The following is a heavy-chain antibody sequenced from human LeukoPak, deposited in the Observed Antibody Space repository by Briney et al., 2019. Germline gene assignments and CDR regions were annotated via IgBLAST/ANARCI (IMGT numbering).Heavy chain of an antibody. Sequence: GGSLRLSCTASGFTFSSYEMNWVRQAPGKGLEWVSYISSSGSTIYYADSVKGRFTISRDNAKNSLYLQMNSLRAEDTAVYYCARGWELLTAFDIWGQGTMVTVSS. J-gene: IGHJ3*02. CDR1: GFTFSSYE. V-gene: IGHV3-48*03. CDR3: ARGWELLTAFDI. CDR2: ISSSGSTI. D-gene: IGHD1-26*01.